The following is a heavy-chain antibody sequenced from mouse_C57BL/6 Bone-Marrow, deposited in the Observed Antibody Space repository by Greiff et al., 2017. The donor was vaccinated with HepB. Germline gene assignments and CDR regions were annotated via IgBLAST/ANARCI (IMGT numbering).Heavy chain of an antibody. CDR2: IDPSDSYT. CDR1: GYTFTSYW. D-gene: IGHD2-3*01. CDR3: AREGRWLPYFDY. J-gene: IGHJ2*01. Sequence: QVQLQQPGAELVKPGASVKLSCKASGYTFTSYWMHWVKQRPGQGLEWIGEIDPSDSYTNYNQKFKGKSTLTVDKSSSTAYMQLSSLTSEDSAVYYCAREGRWLPYFDYWGQGTTLTVSS. V-gene: IGHV1-69*01.